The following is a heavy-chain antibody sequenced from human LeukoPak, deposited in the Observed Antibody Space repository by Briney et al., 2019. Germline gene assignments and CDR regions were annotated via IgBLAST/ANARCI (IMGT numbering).Heavy chain of an antibody. V-gene: IGHV3-30*02. Sequence: PGGSLRLSCAASGFTFSSYGMHWVRQAPGKGLEWVAFIRYDGSNKYYADSVKGRFTISRDNSKNTLYLQMNSQRAEDTAVYYCAREAPLDYYYGMDVWGQGTTVTVSS. CDR1: GFTFSSYG. CDR2: IRYDGSNK. J-gene: IGHJ6*02. CDR3: AREAPLDYYYGMDV.